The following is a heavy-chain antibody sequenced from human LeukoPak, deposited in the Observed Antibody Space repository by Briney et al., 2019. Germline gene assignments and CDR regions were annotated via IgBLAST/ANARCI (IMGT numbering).Heavy chain of an antibody. CDR2: IRYDGSNK. CDR3: AKDRIYDYVWGSYRSYYFDY. D-gene: IGHD3-16*02. J-gene: IGHJ4*02. Sequence: PGGSLRLSCAASGFTSSSYGMHWVRQAPGKGLEWVAFIRYDGSNKYYADSVKGRFTISRDNSKNTLYLQMNSLRAEDTAVYYCAKDRIYDYVWGSYRSYYFDYWGQGTLVTVSS. CDR1: GFTSSSYG. V-gene: IGHV3-30*02.